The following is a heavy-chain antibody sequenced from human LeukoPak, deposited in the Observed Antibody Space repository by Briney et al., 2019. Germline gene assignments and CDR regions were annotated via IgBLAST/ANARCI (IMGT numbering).Heavy chain of an antibody. D-gene: IGHD6-6*01. J-gene: IGHJ4*02. CDR1: GFAFSSYA. V-gene: IGHV3-23*01. CDR2: ISDSVDST. Sequence: GGSLRLSCAASGFAFSSYAMSWVRQAPGKGLEWVSGISDSVDSTHYADSVKGRFTISRDNSKNTLYLQMNSLRAEDTALYYCAKDLARIAARQSDYWGQGTLVTVSS. CDR3: AKDLARIAARQSDY.